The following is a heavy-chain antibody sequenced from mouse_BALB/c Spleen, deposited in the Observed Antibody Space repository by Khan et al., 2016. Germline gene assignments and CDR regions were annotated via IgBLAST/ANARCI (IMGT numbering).Heavy chain of an antibody. D-gene: IGHD1-1*01. Sequence: EVQLQESGPGLVKPSQSLSLTCTVTGYSITSDYAWNWIRQFPGNKLEWMGYISYSGSTSYNPSLKSRISITRDTSKNQFFLQLNSVTTEDTAPYYCARCDLTTVVASYYFDYWGQGTTLTVSS. J-gene: IGHJ2*01. CDR1: GYSITSDYA. V-gene: IGHV3-2*02. CDR2: ISYSGST. CDR3: ARCDLTTVVASYYFDY.